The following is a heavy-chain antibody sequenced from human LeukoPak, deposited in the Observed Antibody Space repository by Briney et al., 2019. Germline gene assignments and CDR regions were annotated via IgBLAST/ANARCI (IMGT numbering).Heavy chain of an antibody. D-gene: IGHD6-6*01. J-gene: IGHJ4*02. V-gene: IGHV3-21*01. CDR1: GFTFSSNS. Sequence: KSGGSLRLSCAASGFTFSSNSMNWVRQPPGKGLEWVSSIDSSGRDTYYAGSVKGRFTISRDNAKNSLYLQMNSLRAEDTAVYYRARELAARQDLGYWGQGTLVTVSS. CDR2: IDSSGRDT. CDR3: ARELAARQDLGY.